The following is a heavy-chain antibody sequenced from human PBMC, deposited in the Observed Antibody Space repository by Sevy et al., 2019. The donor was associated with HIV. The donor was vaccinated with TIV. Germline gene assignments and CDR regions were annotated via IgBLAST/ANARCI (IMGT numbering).Heavy chain of an antibody. CDR3: AREGIYGRPFDY. Sequence: ASLKVSCKASGYTFTSYDINWVRQATGQGLEWMGWMNPNSGNTGYAQKFQGRVTMTRNTSISTAYMELSSLRSEDTAVYYCAREGIYGRPFDYWGQGTLVTVSS. J-gene: IGHJ4*02. CDR2: MNPNSGNT. CDR1: GYTFTSYD. V-gene: IGHV1-8*01. D-gene: IGHD4-17*01.